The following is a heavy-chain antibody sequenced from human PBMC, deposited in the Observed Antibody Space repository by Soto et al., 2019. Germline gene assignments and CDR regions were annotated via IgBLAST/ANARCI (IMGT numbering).Heavy chain of an antibody. J-gene: IGHJ5*02. CDR3: AHNLVAGTSWFAP. CDR1: GFSLSTSGVG. CDR2: IYWDDDK. D-gene: IGHD1-7*01. V-gene: IGHV2-5*02. Sequence: QITLKESGPTLVKPTQTLTLTCTFSGFSLSTSGVGVVWIRQPPGKALEWLGIIYWDDDKRYRPSLKSRLTSTQDTSKNQVVPTMTTMDPVDTGTYYCAHNLVAGTSWFAPWGQGTLVTVSS.